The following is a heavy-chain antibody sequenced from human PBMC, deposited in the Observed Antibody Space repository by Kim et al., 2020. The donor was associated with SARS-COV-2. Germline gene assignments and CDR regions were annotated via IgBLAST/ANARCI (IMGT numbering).Heavy chain of an antibody. D-gene: IGHD2-15*01. CDR3: ARAGSGGSFPT. V-gene: IGHV3-74*01. CDR2: ST. J-gene: IGHJ5*02. Sequence: STAYGDSVKGRFNISRDNAKNTVSLQMNSLRADDTAVYYCARAGSGGSFPTWGQGTLATVSS.